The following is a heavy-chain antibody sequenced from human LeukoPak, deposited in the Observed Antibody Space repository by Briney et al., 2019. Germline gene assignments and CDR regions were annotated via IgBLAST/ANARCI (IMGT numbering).Heavy chain of an antibody. J-gene: IGHJ4*02. D-gene: IGHD3-10*01. CDR2: IIPIFGRA. CDR3: ARARGVRDYYFDY. Sequence: SVKVSCKASGGTFISYAISWVGQAPGQGVEWMGGIIPIFGRANYAQKFQGRVTITADESTSTAYMELSSLRSEDTAVYYCARARGVRDYYFDYWGQGTLVTVSS. V-gene: IGHV1-69*13. CDR1: GGTFISYA.